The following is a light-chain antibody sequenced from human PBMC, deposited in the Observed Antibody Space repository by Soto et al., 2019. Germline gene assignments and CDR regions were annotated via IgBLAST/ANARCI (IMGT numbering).Light chain of an antibody. CDR2: EVT. CDR3: SSYTSTSTPLV. CDR1: SSDIGGYNY. V-gene: IGLV2-14*01. J-gene: IGLJ1*01. Sequence: QSALTQPASVSGSLGQSITISCTGTSSDIGGYNYVSWYQQYPGKVPKLIIYEVTNRPSGISDRFSGSKSGNTASLTISGLQAEDEADFYCSSYTSTSTPLVFGSGTKVTVL.